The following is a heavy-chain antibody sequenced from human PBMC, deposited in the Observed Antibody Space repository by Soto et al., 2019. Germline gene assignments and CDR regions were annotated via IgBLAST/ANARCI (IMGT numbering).Heavy chain of an antibody. CDR1: GFTFDDYA. CDR3: QKGLLIMLRKLITLSQNYYGLEV. Sequence: GGSLRLSCASPGFTFDDYAMHWVRQAPWKGLEWVSGISWNSGSIGYADSVKGRFTISRDNAKNTLYLQMNSLRAEDTAVYYSQKGLLIMLRKLITLSQNYYGLEVCAQATTPTLSS. V-gene: IGHV3-9*01. J-gene: IGHJ6*02. CDR2: ISWNSGSI. D-gene: IGHD3-10*01.